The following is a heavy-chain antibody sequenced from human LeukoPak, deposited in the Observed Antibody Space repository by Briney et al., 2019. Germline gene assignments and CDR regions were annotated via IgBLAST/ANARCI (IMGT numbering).Heavy chain of an antibody. D-gene: IGHD3-22*01. Sequence: ASVKVSCKASVYTFTNYGISWMRQAPGQGLEWMGWISAYNGNTNYAQKLQGRVTMTTDTSTSTAYMELRSLRSDDTAVYYCASDDTSGYTGFYWGQGTLVTVSS. CDR3: ASDDTSGYTGFY. CDR2: ISAYNGNT. V-gene: IGHV1-18*01. CDR1: VYTFTNYG. J-gene: IGHJ4*02.